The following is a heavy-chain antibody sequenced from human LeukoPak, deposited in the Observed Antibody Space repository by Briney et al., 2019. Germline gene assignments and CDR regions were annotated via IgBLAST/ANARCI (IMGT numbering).Heavy chain of an antibody. CDR3: ARDVDTAMVPSFDY. D-gene: IGHD5-18*01. V-gene: IGHV4-39*02. J-gene: IGHJ4*02. CDR2: IYYSGST. CDR1: GGSISSSSYY. Sequence: KPSETLSLTCTVSGGSISSSSYYWGWIRQPPGKGLEWIGSIYYSGSTYHNPSLKSRVTISVDTSKNQFSLKLSSVTAADTAVYYCARDVDTAMVPSFDYWGQGTLVTVSS.